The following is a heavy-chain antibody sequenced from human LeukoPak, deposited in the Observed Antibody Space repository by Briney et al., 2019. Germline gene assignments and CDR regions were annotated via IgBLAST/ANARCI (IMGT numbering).Heavy chain of an antibody. CDR2: INWNGGST. Sequence: PGGPLRLSCAASGFTFDDYGMSWVRQAPGKGLEWVSGINWNGGSTGYADSVKGRFTISRDNAKNSLYLQMNSLRAEDTALYYCARGWGYSYGGLYFDYWGQGTLVTVSS. V-gene: IGHV3-20*04. D-gene: IGHD5-18*01. J-gene: IGHJ4*02. CDR3: ARGWGYSYGGLYFDY. CDR1: GFTFDDYG.